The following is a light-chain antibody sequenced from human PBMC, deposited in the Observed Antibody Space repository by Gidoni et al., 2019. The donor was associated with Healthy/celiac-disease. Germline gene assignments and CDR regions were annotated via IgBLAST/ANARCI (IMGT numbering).Light chain of an antibody. CDR3: SSYTSGSTSV. CDR1: SSDVGGYNY. Sequence: QSALPQPASVPGSPGHSITITCTGTSSDVGGYNYATWYQQHPGQAPKLMIYEVSNRPSGVSNRFSGSKPGNTAALTISGVQAEDEADYYCSSYTSGSTSVFGGGTKLTVL. V-gene: IGLV2-14*01. J-gene: IGLJ2*01. CDR2: EVS.